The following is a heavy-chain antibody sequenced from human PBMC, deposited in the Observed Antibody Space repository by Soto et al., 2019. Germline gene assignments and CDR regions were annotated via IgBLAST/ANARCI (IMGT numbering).Heavy chain of an antibody. CDR1: GFTFSSYG. J-gene: IGHJ4*02. Sequence: QVQLVESGGGVVQPGRSLRLSCAASGFTFSSYGMHWVRQASGKGLEWVAVIWLDGSNKYYADSVKGRFTISRDNSKNTLYLQMNSLRAEDTAVYYCARGLWSFDYWGQGNLVTVSS. CDR2: IWLDGSNK. CDR3: ARGLWSFDY. V-gene: IGHV3-33*01. D-gene: IGHD5-18*01.